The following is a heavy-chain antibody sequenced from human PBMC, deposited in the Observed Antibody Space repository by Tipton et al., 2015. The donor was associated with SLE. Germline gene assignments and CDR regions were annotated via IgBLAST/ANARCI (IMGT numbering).Heavy chain of an antibody. V-gene: IGHV3-30*02. CDR1: GFTFSSYG. Sequence: SLRLSCAASGFTFSSYGMHWVREAPGKGLEWVAFIRFDGGEEHYADSVKGLFIISRDNSENTLFLQMNSLRTDDTAVYYCAKKGAGVQGVLDYWGQGTLVTVSS. J-gene: IGHJ4*02. CDR3: AKKGAGVQGVLDY. D-gene: IGHD3-10*01. CDR2: IRFDGGEE.